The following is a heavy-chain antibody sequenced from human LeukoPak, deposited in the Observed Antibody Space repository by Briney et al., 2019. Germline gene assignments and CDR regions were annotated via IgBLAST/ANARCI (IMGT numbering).Heavy chain of an antibody. J-gene: IGHJ6*03. D-gene: IGHD2-8*01. Sequence: GASVKVSCNSSIDTFTGYYMHGVPQPRGQAREGVVWINSNSGATHYAQKFQGRVTMTRDTSISTVNMELSRLRPDDTAVYYCASRCTNDICYTGYYMDVWGKGTTVTVSS. CDR1: IDTFTGYY. CDR2: INSNSGAT. V-gene: IGHV1-2*02. CDR3: ASRCTNDICYTGYYMDV.